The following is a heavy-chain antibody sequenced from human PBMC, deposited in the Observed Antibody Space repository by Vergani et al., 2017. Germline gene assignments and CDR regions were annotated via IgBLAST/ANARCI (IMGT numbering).Heavy chain of an antibody. CDR1: GYSISSGYY. CDR2: IYHSGST. D-gene: IGHD3-3*01. CDR3: ARVLNDFWSGYYPWFDP. J-gene: IGHJ5*02. Sequence: QVQLQESGPGLVKPSETLSLTCAVSGYSISSGYYWGWIRQPPGKGLEWIGSIYHSGSTYYNPSLKSRVTISVDTSKNQFSLKLSSVTAADTAVYYCARVLNDFWSGYYPWFDPWGQGTLVTVSS. V-gene: IGHV4-38-2*01.